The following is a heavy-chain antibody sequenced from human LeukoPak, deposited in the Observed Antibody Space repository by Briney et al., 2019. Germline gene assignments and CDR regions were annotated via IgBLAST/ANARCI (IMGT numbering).Heavy chain of an antibody. V-gene: IGHV4-4*07. Sequence: KPSETLSLTCTVSGGSISSYYWSWIRQPAGKGLEWIGRIQTTESTDYNPSLKSRVTILLDTPKNQFSLNLRSVTAADTAVYYCARALPGGAFDIWGQGTMVTVSS. CDR1: GGSISSYY. CDR3: ARALPGGAFDI. D-gene: IGHD4-23*01. CDR2: IQTTEST. J-gene: IGHJ3*02.